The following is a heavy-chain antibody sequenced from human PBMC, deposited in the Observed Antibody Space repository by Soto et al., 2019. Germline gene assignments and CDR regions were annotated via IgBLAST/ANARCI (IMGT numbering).Heavy chain of an antibody. CDR1: GFTFSSYA. V-gene: IGHV3-23*01. CDR2: ISGSGGST. Sequence: GESLKISCAASGFTFSSYAMSWVRQAPGKGLEWVSAISGSGGSTYYADSVKGRFTISRDNSKNTLYLQMNSLRAEDTAVYYCAKDLRGFGGVIVIPDYYGMDVWGQGTTVTVSS. J-gene: IGHJ6*02. CDR3: AKDLRGFGGVIVIPDYYGMDV. D-gene: IGHD3-16*02.